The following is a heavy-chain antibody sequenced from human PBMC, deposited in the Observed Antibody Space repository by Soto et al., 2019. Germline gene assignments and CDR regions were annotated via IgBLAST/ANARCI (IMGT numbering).Heavy chain of an antibody. CDR1: GYTFTNYG. V-gene: IGHV1-18*01. D-gene: IGHD5-18*01. J-gene: IGHJ4*02. Sequence: QVQLVQSGAEVREPGASVKVSCKASGYTFTNYGVSWVRQAPGQGLEWMGWIGGYKGNTNSAQKLQGRDTLTTDTATSTAYMELRSLRSDDTAVYYCAPHTLDTGMPSGYWGQGTLVTVSS. CDR3: APHTLDTGMPSGY. CDR2: IGGYKGNT.